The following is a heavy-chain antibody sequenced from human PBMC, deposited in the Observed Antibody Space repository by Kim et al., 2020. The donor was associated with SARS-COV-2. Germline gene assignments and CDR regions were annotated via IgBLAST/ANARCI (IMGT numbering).Heavy chain of an antibody. Sequence: ASVKVSCKASGYTFTSYAMNWVRQAPGQGLEWMGWINTNTGNPTYAQGFTGRFVFSLDTSVSTAYLQISSLKAEDTAVYYCARGPTVTQSAPYSNIDYWGQGTLVTVSS. CDR2: INTNTGNP. D-gene: IGHD4-17*01. V-gene: IGHV7-4-1*02. CDR1: GYTFTSYA. CDR3: ARGPTVTQSAPYSNIDY. J-gene: IGHJ4*02.